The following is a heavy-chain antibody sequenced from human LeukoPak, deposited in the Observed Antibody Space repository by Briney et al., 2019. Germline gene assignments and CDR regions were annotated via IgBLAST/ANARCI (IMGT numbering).Heavy chain of an antibody. D-gene: IGHD3-9*01. V-gene: IGHV4-39*07. CDR3: ARVGLYYDILTGYPKSEYYFDY. CDR1: GGSISSSNYC. CDR2: IYYTGST. Sequence: AETLSLTCTVSGGSISSSNYCWGWIRQPPGKGLEWIGNIYYTGSTYYNPSLKSRVTISVDTSKNQFSLKLSSVTAADTAVYYCARVGLYYDILTGYPKSEYYFDYWGQGTLVTVSS. J-gene: IGHJ4*02.